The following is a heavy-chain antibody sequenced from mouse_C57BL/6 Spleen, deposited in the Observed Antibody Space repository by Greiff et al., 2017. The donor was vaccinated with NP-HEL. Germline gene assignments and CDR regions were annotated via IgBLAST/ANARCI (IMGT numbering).Heavy chain of an antibody. CDR1: GFTFSDFY. Sequence: EVKLMESGGGLVQSGRSLRLSCATSGFTFSDFYMEWVRQAPGKGLEWIAASRNKANDYTTEYSASVKGRFIVARDTSQSILYLQMNALRAEDTAIYYCAREDYYGGYFDVWGTGTTVTVSS. V-gene: IGHV7-1*01. D-gene: IGHD1-1*01. J-gene: IGHJ1*03. CDR2: SRNKANDYTT. CDR3: AREDYYGGYFDV.